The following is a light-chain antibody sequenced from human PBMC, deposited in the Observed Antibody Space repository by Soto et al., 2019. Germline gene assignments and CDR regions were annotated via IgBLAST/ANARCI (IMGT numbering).Light chain of an antibody. J-gene: IGKJ1*01. CDR1: QSVGTY. CDR2: EAT. V-gene: IGKV3-11*01. CDR3: QQRRSWPPTWT. Sequence: VLTQSPATLSLSPGERATLSCRASQSVGTYLAWYQQKPGQAPRLLIHEATNRATGIPARFGGSGSGTDFTLTISSLEPEDFAVYYCQQRRSWPPTWTFGQGTKVEIK.